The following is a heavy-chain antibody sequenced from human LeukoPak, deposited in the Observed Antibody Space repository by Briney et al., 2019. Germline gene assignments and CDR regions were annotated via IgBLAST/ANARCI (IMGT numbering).Heavy chain of an antibody. CDR1: GGSISSSSYF. Sequence: SETLSLTCSVSGGSISSSSYFWGWIRQPPGKGLEWIASVHYSGSTYYNPSLKSRLTISVDTSKNQFSLELSSVTAADTAVYYCAKISGYDFQFDYWGQGTLVTVSS. CDR2: VHYSGST. D-gene: IGHD5-12*01. CDR3: AKISGYDFQFDY. V-gene: IGHV4-39*01. J-gene: IGHJ4*02.